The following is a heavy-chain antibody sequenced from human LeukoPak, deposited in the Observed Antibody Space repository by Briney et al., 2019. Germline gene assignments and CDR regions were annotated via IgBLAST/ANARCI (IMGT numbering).Heavy chain of an antibody. D-gene: IGHD6-13*01. CDR1: GGSMNNYY. CDR2: ISDSGST. V-gene: IGHV4-59*08. J-gene: IGHJ4*02. CDR3: GRIAAAAIADY. Sequence: SETLSLTCTVSGGSMNNYYWSWIRQAPGKGLEWIGYISDSGSTNYNPSLRSRVTISVDTSKNQFSLKLSSVTAADTAVYYCGRIAAAAIADYWGQGILVTVSS.